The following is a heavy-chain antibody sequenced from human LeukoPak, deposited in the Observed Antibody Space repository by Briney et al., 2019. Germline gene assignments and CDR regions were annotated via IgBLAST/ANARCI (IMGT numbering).Heavy chain of an antibody. V-gene: IGHV3-23*01. CDR1: GFTFSSYA. CDR2: ISGSGAST. J-gene: IGHJ6*03. D-gene: IGHD4-17*01. CDR3: AKPTHVYYYMDV. Sequence: GGSLRLSCAASGFTFSSYAMSWVRQAPGKGLEWVSSISGSGASTYYVDSVKGRFTISRDNSKNMLFLQMNSLRAEDTAVYYCAKPTHVYYYMDVWGKGTTVTVSS.